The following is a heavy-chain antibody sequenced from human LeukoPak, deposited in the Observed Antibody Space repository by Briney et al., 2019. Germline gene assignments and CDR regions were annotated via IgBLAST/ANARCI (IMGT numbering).Heavy chain of an antibody. V-gene: IGHV1-46*01. Sequence: ASVKVSCKASGYTFTIYYMHWVRQAPGQGLEWMGIINPSGGSTSYAQKFQGRVTMTRDTSTSTVYMELNSLRSEDTAVYYCARMLLPYYFDYWGQGTLVTVSS. CDR3: ARMLLPYYFDY. CDR2: INPSGGST. D-gene: IGHD2-21*01. CDR1: GYTFTIYY. J-gene: IGHJ4*02.